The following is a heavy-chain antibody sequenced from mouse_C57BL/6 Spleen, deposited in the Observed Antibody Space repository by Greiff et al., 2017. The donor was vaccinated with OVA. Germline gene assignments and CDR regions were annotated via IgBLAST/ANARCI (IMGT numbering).Heavy chain of an antibody. D-gene: IGHD1-1*01. Sequence: VQLQQSGPELVKPGASVKIPCKASGYTFTDYNMDWVKQSHGKSLEWIGDINPNNGGTIYNQKFKGKATLTVDKSSSTAYMELRSLTSEDTAVYYCARGATVGATRGYAMDYWGQGTSVTVSS. CDR3: ARGATVGATRGYAMDY. CDR1: GYTFTDYN. CDR2: INPNNGGT. V-gene: IGHV1-18*01. J-gene: IGHJ4*01.